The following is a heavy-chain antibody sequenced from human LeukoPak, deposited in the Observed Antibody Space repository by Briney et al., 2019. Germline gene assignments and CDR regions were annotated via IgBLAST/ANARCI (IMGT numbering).Heavy chain of an antibody. J-gene: IGHJ3*02. CDR1: GYTFTSYD. CDR3: ASYYYDSSGPDGAFDI. V-gene: IGHV1-8*01. CDR2: MNPNSGNT. D-gene: IGHD3-22*01. Sequence: GASVKVSCKASGYTFTSYDINWVRQATGQGLEWMGWMNPNSGNTGYAQKFQGRVTMTRDTSISTAYMELSRLGSDDTAVYYCASYYYDSSGPDGAFDIWGQGTMVTVSS.